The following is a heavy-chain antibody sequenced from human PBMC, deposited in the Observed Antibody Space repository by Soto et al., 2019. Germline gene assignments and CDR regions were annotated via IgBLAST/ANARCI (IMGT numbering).Heavy chain of an antibody. CDR3: TTDPYIVVVPTAIGY. CDR2: IKSKTDGGTT. V-gene: IGHV3-15*07. Sequence: GGSLRLSCAASGFTFSNAWMNWVRQAPGKGLEWVGRIKSKTDGGTTDYAAPVKGRFTISRDDSKNTLYLQMKSLKTEDTAVYWCTTDPYIVVVPTAIGYWGQGTLVTVSS. CDR1: GFTFSNAW. J-gene: IGHJ4*02. D-gene: IGHD2-2*01.